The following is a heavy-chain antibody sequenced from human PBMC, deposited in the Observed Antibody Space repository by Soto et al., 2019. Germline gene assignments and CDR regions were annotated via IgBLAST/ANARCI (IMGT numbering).Heavy chain of an antibody. Sequence: ESGGGVVQPGRSLRLSCAASGFTFSSYGMHWVRQAPGKGLEWVAVIWYDGSNKYYADSVKGRFTISRDNSKNTLYLQMNSLRAEDTAVYYCARVACSGGSCYLRYYYYGMDVWGQGTTVTVSS. CDR1: GFTFSSYG. J-gene: IGHJ6*02. D-gene: IGHD2-15*01. CDR3: ARVACSGGSCYLRYYYYGMDV. V-gene: IGHV3-33*01. CDR2: IWYDGSNK.